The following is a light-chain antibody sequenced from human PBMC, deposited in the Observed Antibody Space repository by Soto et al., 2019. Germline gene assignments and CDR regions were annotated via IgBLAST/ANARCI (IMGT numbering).Light chain of an antibody. V-gene: IGLV2-14*01. CDR2: DVS. J-gene: IGLJ2*01. Sequence: QSVLTQPASLSGSPGQSITISCTGNSSDIGGQNSVSWYQQHPGNAPKLMIFDVSNRPSGVSDRFSGSKSDNTDSLTVSGLQAEDESDYYCSSFTTSTTWVFGGGT. CDR3: SSFTTSTTWV. CDR1: SSDIGGQNS.